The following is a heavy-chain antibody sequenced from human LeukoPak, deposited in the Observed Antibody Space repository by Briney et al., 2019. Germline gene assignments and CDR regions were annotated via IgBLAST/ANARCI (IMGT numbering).Heavy chain of an antibody. CDR1: GYTFTGYY. Sequence: GASVKVSCKASGYTFTGYYMHWVRQAPGQGLEWMGWINPNSGGTNYAQKFQGRVTMTRDTSISTAYMELSRLRSDDTAVYYCARDKSLRLGLMGYWGQGTLVTVSS. CDR2: INPNSGGT. V-gene: IGHV1-2*02. J-gene: IGHJ4*02. D-gene: IGHD2-8*01. CDR3: ARDKSLRLGLMGY.